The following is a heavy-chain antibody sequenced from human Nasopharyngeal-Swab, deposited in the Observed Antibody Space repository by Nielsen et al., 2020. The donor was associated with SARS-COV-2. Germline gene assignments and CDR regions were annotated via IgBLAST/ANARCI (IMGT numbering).Heavy chain of an antibody. J-gene: IGHJ6*03. V-gene: IGHV3-7*05. D-gene: IGHD3-3*01. Sequence: GESLKISCAASGFPFSNHYMTWVRQPQGKGLEWVANIRQDAREQFYVDSVKGRFTISRDNSKNTLYLQMNSLRAEDTAVYYCAKGTVFGVDIRNYYYYMDVWGKGTTVTVSS. CDR1: GFPFSNHY. CDR3: AKGTVFGVDIRNYYYYMDV. CDR2: IRQDAREQ.